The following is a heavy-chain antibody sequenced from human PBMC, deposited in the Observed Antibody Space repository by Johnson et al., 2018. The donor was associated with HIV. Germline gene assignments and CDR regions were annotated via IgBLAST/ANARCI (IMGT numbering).Heavy chain of an antibody. V-gene: IGHV3-30*03. J-gene: IGHJ3*02. CDR2: ISYDGKNN. CDR3: AREGGGTLLLGDEGAFDI. CDR1: GFMFSDYY. D-gene: IGHD3-10*01. Sequence: QVQLVEFGGGLVQPGRSLRLSCAASGFMFSDYYMSWIRQAPGKGLEWVAVISYDGKNNYYTGSVKGRFTRSRDNSKNTLYLQMNSLRDEDTAVYYCAREGGGTLLLGDEGAFDIWGQGTMVTVSS.